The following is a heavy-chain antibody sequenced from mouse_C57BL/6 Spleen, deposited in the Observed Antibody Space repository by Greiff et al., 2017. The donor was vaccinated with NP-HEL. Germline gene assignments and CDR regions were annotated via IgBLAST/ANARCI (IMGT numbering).Heavy chain of an antibody. J-gene: IGHJ4*01. Sequence: VQLQQSGAELVKPGASVKMSCKASGYTFTSYWITWVKQRPGQGLEWIGDIYPGSGSTNYNEKFKSKATLTVDTYSSTAYMQLSSLTSEDAAVDYCARGGNAYGGYAKDDWGQGTSVTVSS. CDR1: GYTFTSYW. CDR2: IYPGSGST. V-gene: IGHV1-55*01. D-gene: IGHD1-1*01. CDR3: ARGGNAYGGYAKDD.